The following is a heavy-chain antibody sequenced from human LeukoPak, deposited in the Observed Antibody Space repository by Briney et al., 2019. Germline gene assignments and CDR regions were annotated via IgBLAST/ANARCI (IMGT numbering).Heavy chain of an antibody. CDR1: GFTFSSYW. CDR3: ARGSYYYDSSGYSPGAY. V-gene: IGHV3-74*01. CDR2: TKSDGSST. Sequence: PGGSLRLSCAASGFTFSSYWMHWVRHAPGKGLVWVSRTKSDGSSTSYADSVKGRFTISRDNAKNTLYLQMNSLRAEDTAVYYCARGSYYYDSSGYSPGAYWGQGTLVTVSS. J-gene: IGHJ4*02. D-gene: IGHD3-22*01.